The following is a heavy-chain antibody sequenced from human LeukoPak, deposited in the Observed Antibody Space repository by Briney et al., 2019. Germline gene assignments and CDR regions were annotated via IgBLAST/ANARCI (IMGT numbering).Heavy chain of an antibody. Sequence: SETLSLTCTVSGGSISSYYWSWIRQPPGKGLEWIGYIYYSGSTNYNPSLKSRVTISVDTSKNQFSLKLSSVTAADTAVYYCATMRYSYGIDYWGQGTLATVSS. CDR3: ATMRYSYGIDY. J-gene: IGHJ4*02. CDR2: IYYSGST. D-gene: IGHD5-18*01. CDR1: GGSISSYY. V-gene: IGHV4-59*01.